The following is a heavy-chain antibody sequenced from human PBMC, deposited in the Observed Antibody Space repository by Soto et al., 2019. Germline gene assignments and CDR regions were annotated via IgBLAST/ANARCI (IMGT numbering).Heavy chain of an antibody. V-gene: IGHV3-48*02. J-gene: IGHJ6*02. CDR3: ARETAGTYYYYYYGMDA. Sequence: GGSLRLSCAASGFTFSSYSMNWVRQAPGKGLEWVSYISSSSSTIYYADSVRVRFTISRDNAKNSLYLQMNSLRDEDTAVYYCARETAGTYYYYYYGMDAWGQGTTVTVAS. CDR2: ISSSSSTI. CDR1: GFTFSSYS.